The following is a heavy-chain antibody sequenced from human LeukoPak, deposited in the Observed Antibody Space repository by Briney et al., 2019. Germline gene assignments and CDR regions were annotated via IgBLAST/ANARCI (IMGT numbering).Heavy chain of an antibody. Sequence: PGGSLRLSCAASGFTFSSYSMNWVRQAPGKGLEWVSSISSSSSYIYYADSVKDRFTISRDNAKNSLYLQMNSLRAEDTAVYYCARDWYYYDSSGYTPPAFDIWGQGTMVTVSS. CDR2: ISSSSSYI. J-gene: IGHJ3*02. CDR1: GFTFSSYS. D-gene: IGHD3-22*01. V-gene: IGHV3-21*01. CDR3: ARDWYYYDSSGYTPPAFDI.